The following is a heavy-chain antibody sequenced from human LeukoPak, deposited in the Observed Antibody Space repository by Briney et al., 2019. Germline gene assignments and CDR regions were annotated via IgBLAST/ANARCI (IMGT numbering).Heavy chain of an antibody. D-gene: IGHD2-2*02. Sequence: GESLKISCKGSGYSFTSYWIGWVRQMPGKGLEWMGIIYPGDSDTRYSPSFQGQVTISADKSISTAYLQWSSLKASDTAMYYCATSQMKGYCSSTSCYTSLPHGYHYYYGMDVWGQGTTVTVSS. CDR3: ATSQMKGYCSSTSCYTSLPHGYHYYYGMDV. CDR1: GYSFTSYW. CDR2: IYPGDSDT. J-gene: IGHJ6*02. V-gene: IGHV5-51*01.